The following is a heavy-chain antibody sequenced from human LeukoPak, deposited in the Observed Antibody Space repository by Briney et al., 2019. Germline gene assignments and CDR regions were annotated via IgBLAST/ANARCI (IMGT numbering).Heavy chain of an antibody. J-gene: IGHJ4*02. CDR2: ICGIGGCT. Sequence: GGSLRLSCTASGLTLSDHIIDWVRQAPGKGLEWLSGICGIGGCTYYADSVKGRLTISRDNSKNTVYLQMNSLTADDTAVYYCAKTTVGYSSGRYPGWPADCWGQGTLVTVSS. CDR3: AKTTVGYSSGRYPGWPADC. CDR1: GLTLSDHI. V-gene: IGHV3-23*01. D-gene: IGHD6-19*01.